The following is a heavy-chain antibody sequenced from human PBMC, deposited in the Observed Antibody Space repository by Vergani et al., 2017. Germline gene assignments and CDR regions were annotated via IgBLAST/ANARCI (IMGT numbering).Heavy chain of an antibody. CDR2: IYYSGST. CDR3: ARATYYDFWSGYSNWFDP. CDR1: GGSVSSGSYY. V-gene: IGHV4-61*01. Sequence: QVQLPESGPGLVKPSETLSLTCTVSGGSVSSGSYYWSWLRQPPGKGLEWIGYIYYSGSTNYNPSLKSRVTISVDTSKNQFSLKLSSVTAADTAVYYCARATYYDFWSGYSNWFDPWGQGTLVTVSS. D-gene: IGHD3-3*01. J-gene: IGHJ5*02.